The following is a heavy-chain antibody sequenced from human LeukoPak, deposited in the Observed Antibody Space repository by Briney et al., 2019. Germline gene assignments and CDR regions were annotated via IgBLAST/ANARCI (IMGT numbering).Heavy chain of an antibody. D-gene: IGHD2-2*01. CDR2: IYPGDSDT. Sequence: GESLKISCKGSGYSFTSYWIGWVRQMPGKGLEWMGIIYPGDSDTRYSPSFQGQVTISADKSISTAYLQWSSLKASGTAMYYCARFLGSSTSCYDNWGQGTLVTVSS. CDR3: ARFLGSSTSCYDN. J-gene: IGHJ4*02. V-gene: IGHV5-51*01. CDR1: GYSFTSYW.